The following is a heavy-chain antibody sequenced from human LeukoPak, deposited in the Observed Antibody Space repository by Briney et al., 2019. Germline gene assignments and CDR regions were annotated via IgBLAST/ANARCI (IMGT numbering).Heavy chain of an antibody. J-gene: IGHJ4*02. CDR2: ISSSNSFI. CDR1: GFTFSSYS. D-gene: IGHD5-12*01. Sequence: GGSLRLSCAASGFTFSSYSMNWVRQAPGKGLEWVSSISSSNSFIFYADSVKGRFTISRDNSKNTLYLQMNSLRAEDTAVYYCARVPHRGVATIINFDYWGQGTLVTVSS. CDR3: ARVPHRGVATIINFDY. V-gene: IGHV3-21*01.